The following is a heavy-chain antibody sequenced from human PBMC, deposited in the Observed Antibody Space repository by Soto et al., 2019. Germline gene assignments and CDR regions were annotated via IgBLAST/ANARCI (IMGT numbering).Heavy chain of an antibody. CDR1: GFTFSSYA. D-gene: IGHD6-6*01. CDR3: ARVWSTSSYPPRIEGMDV. V-gene: IGHV3-33*01. Sequence: QVQLVESGGGVVQPGGSLRLSCAASGFTFSSYAMHWVRQAPGKGLEWVAVIWYDGSKKYYAESVKGRFTISRDISKNTLDLQWDSLRAEDTAVYDCARVWSTSSYPPRIEGMDVW. J-gene: IGHJ6*01. CDR2: IWYDGSKK.